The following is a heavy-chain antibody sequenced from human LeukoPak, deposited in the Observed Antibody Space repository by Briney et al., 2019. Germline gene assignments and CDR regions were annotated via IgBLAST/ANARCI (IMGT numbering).Heavy chain of an antibody. CDR1: GGSISSGGYS. J-gene: IGHJ6*02. D-gene: IGHD1-26*01. V-gene: IGHV4-30-2*01. CDR2: IYHSGST. CDR3: ARGTVGAISLYYYYGMDV. Sequence: SETLSLTCAVSGGSISSGGYSWSWIRQPPGKGLEWIGYIYHSGSTYYNPSLKSRVTISVDTSKNQFSLKLSSVTAADTAVYYCARGTVGAISLYYYYGMDVWGQGTTVTVSS.